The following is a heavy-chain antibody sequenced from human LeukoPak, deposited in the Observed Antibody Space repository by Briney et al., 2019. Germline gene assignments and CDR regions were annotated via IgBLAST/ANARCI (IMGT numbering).Heavy chain of an antibody. CDR3: ATGPDSSISYYYYMDV. Sequence: SETLSLTCTVSGGSISSGSYYWSWIRQPAGKGLEWIGRFFTSGSTNYNPSLKSRVTISVDTSKNQFSLRLSSVTAADTAVYYCATGPDSSISYYYYMDVWGKGTTVTISS. CDR2: FFTSGST. V-gene: IGHV4-61*02. J-gene: IGHJ6*03. CDR1: GGSISSGSYY. D-gene: IGHD2-21*01.